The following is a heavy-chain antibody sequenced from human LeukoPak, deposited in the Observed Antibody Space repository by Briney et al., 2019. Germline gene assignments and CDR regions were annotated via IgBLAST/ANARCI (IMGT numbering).Heavy chain of an antibody. Sequence: SETLSLTCAVYGGSFSGYYWSWIRQPPGKGLEWIGEINHSGSTNYNPSLKSRVTISVDTSKNQFSLKLSSVTAADTAVYYCARGQSGGSGSYYRPVRPFDYWGQGTLVTVSS. CDR3: ARGQSGGSGSYYRPVRPFDY. CDR2: INHSGST. V-gene: IGHV4-34*01. CDR1: GGSFSGYY. D-gene: IGHD3-10*01. J-gene: IGHJ4*02.